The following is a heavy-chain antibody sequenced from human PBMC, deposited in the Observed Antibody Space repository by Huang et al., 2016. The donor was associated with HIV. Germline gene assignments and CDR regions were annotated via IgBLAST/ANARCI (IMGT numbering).Heavy chain of an antibody. CDR1: GYKFSSYW. CDR2: IAPADSET. V-gene: IGHV5-51*01. J-gene: IGHJ5*02. CDR3: TRLFPELESFYTPLYRGGTHNWFDP. Sequence: EVQLVQSGAEVRKPGESLRISCKTSGYKFSSYWVAWVRQTPGRGLEWRGSIAPADSETSYSLSCERKGTMSVDKSNNTACLQWGGLKASDSALYFCTRLFPELESFYTPLYRGGTHNWFDPWGQGTLVIVS. D-gene: IGHD3-10*01.